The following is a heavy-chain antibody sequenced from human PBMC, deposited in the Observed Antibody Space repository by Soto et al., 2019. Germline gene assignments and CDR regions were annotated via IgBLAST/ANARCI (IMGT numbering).Heavy chain of an antibody. J-gene: IGHJ4*02. Sequence: SETLSLTCTVSGDPMSISNWWNWVRQPPGKGLEWIGEAHHSGRTNYNPSLKSRVTISVDRSQNLFSLQLTSVTAADTAVYFCARSEATALDFWGQGILVTVSS. CDR1: GDPMSISNW. V-gene: IGHV4-4*02. CDR3: ARSEATALDF. CDR2: AHHSGRT.